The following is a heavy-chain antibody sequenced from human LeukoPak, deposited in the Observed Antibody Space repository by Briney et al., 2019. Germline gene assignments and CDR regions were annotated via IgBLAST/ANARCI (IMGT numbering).Heavy chain of an antibody. CDR3: AKAGGRRYSYGSYYFDY. CDR2: ISGSGGST. CDR1: GFTFSSYG. J-gene: IGHJ4*02. Sequence: PGGSLRLSCAASGFTFSSYGMSWVRQAPAKGLEWVSAISGSGGSTYYADSVKGRFTISRDNSKNTLYLQMNSLRAEDTAVYYCAKAGGRRYSYGSYYFDYWGQGTLVTVSS. D-gene: IGHD5-18*01. V-gene: IGHV3-23*01.